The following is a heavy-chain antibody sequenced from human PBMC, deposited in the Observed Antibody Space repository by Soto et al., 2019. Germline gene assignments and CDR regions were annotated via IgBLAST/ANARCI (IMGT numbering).Heavy chain of an antibody. V-gene: IGHV1-46*03. CDR1: GYTFASYY. CDR2: INPSGGST. J-gene: IGHJ5*02. Sequence: GASVKVSCKASGYTFASYYMHWVRQAPGQGLEWMGIINPSGGSTDYAQKFQGRVTMTRDTSTSTVYMELTSLRSEDTAVYYCARDSSGWSGWFDPWGQGTLVTVS. CDR3: ARDSSGWSGWFDP. D-gene: IGHD6-19*01.